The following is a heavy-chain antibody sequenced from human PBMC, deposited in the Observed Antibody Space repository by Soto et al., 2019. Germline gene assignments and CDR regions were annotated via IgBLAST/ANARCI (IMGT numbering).Heavy chain of an antibody. J-gene: IGHJ4*02. CDR2: IGTAGDT. Sequence: GWSLRLSCAASGFTFSSYDMHLVRQATGKGLEWVSAIGTAGDTYYPGSVKGRFTISRENAKNSLYLQMNSLRAGDTAVYYCARVAPYSGSYYDYWGQGTMVTVSS. V-gene: IGHV3-13*01. D-gene: IGHD1-26*01. CDR3: ARVAPYSGSYYDY. CDR1: GFTFSSYD.